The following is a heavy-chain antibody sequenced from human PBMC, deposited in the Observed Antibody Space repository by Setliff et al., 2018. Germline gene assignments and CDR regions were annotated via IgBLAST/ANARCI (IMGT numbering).Heavy chain of an antibody. V-gene: IGHV4-39*07. CDR3: ARVATAMLDAFDI. CDR2: IYYRGST. J-gene: IGHJ3*02. D-gene: IGHD5-18*01. CDR1: GGSISSSGYY. Sequence: SETLSLTCTVSGGSISSSGYYWGWIRQPPGKGLEWIGSIYYRGSTYYNPSLKSRVTISIDTSKNQFSLNLSSVTAADTAVYYCARVATAMLDAFDIWGQGTMVTVSS.